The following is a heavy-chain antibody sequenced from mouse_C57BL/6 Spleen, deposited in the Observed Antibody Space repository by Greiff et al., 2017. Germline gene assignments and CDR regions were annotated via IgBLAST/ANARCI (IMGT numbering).Heavy chain of an antibody. CDR2: IHPNSGST. V-gene: IGHV1-64*01. Sequence: QVQLQQPGAELVKPGASVKLSCKASGYTFTSYWMHWVKQRPGQGLEWIGMIHPNSGSTNYNEKFKRKATLTVDKSSSTAYMQLSSLTSEDSAVYYCAREGDAGIFAYWGQGTLVTVSA. CDR1: GYTFTSYW. CDR3: AREGDAGIFAY. J-gene: IGHJ3*01.